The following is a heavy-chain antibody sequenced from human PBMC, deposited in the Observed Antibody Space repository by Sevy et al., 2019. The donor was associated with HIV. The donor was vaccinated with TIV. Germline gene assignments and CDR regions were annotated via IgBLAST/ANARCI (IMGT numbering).Heavy chain of an antibody. Sequence: ASLKVSCKVSGYTLTKLGMHWVRQPPGKGLEWMGSFDPEDGETINAQKFQGRLTMTEDTSTDTAYMDRSSLRSEDTAVYFCATTKDYYESSGSPFDYWGQGTVVTVSS. J-gene: IGHJ4*02. D-gene: IGHD3-22*01. CDR2: FDPEDGET. CDR1: GYTLTKLG. V-gene: IGHV1-24*01. CDR3: ATTKDYYESSGSPFDY.